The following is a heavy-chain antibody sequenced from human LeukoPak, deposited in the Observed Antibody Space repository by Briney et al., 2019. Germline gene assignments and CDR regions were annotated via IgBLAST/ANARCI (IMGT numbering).Heavy chain of an antibody. J-gene: IGHJ4*02. CDR3: AKGYSSSWSGFDY. CDR2: ISGSGGST. V-gene: IGHV3-23*01. Sequence: GGSLRLSCAASGFTFSSYAMSWVRQAPGKGQEWVSAISGSGGSTYYADSVKGRFTISRDNSKNTLYLQMNSLRAEDTAVYYCAKGYSSSWSGFDYWGQGTLVTVSS. CDR1: GFTFSSYA. D-gene: IGHD6-13*01.